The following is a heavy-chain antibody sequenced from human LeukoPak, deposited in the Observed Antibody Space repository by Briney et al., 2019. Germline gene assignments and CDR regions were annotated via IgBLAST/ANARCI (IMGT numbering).Heavy chain of an antibody. CDR2: MNPNSGNT. D-gene: IGHD3-3*01. V-gene: IGHV1-8*01. Sequence: ASVKVSCKASGYTFTSYDINWVRQATGQGLEWMGWMNPNSGNTGYAQKFQGRVTMTRNTSISTAYMELSSLRYEDTAVYYCARVVTIFGVAHNYYFDYWGQGTLVTVSS. J-gene: IGHJ4*02. CDR1: GYTFTSYD. CDR3: ARVVTIFGVAHNYYFDY.